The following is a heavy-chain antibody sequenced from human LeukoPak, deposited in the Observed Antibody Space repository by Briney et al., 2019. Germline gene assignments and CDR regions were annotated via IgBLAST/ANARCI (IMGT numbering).Heavy chain of an antibody. CDR1: GGTFSSYA. J-gene: IGHJ4*02. D-gene: IGHD2-15*01. CDR2: IIPILGIA. CDR3: ARDQGGSPDY. Sequence: ASVKVSCKASGGTFSSYAISWVRQAPGQGLEWMGGIIPILGIANYAQKFQGRVTVTADKSTSTAYMELSSLRSEDTAVYYCARDQGGSPDYWGQGTLVTVSS. V-gene: IGHV1-69*10.